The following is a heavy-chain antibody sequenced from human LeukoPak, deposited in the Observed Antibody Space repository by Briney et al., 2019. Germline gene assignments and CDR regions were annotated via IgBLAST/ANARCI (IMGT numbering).Heavy chain of an antibody. D-gene: IGHD3-10*01. CDR3: AKDLYGSGLYYYYGMDV. J-gene: IGHJ6*02. CDR2: ISGSGGST. Sequence: GGSLRLSCAASGFTFSSYAMSWVRQAPGKGLEWVSAISGSGGSTYYADSVKGRFTISRDNSKNTLYLQMNSLRAEDTAVYYCAKDLYGSGLYYYYGMDVWGQGTTVTVSS. CDR1: GFTFSSYA. V-gene: IGHV3-23*01.